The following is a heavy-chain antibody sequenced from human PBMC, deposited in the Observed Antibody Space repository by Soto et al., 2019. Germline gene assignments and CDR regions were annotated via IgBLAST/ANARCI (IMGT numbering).Heavy chain of an antibody. D-gene: IGHD6-19*01. CDR3: GRVTIAVAGWAFDY. Sequence: ASVKVSCKASGYTFSNYDISWVRQAPGQGLEWMGWISTNNGNTDHAQKLQGRVTMTTDTSTTTAYMELRSLRSDDTAVYYCGRVTIAVAGWAFDYWGQGTLVTVSS. CDR2: ISTNNGNT. J-gene: IGHJ4*02. CDR1: GYTFSNYD. V-gene: IGHV1-18*04.